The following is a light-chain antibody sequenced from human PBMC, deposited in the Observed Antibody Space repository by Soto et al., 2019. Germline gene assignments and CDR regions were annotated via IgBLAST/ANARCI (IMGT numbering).Light chain of an antibody. CDR1: QSLLHSSGYNY. V-gene: IGKV2-28*01. Sequence: EIVLTQSPLSLPVTPGEPASISCRSSQSLLHSSGYNYVDWYLQKPGQSPQLLIYLVSNRASGVPERFSGSGSGTDFTLKISRVEAEDVGHYHCMQALTAPPTFGQGTKVDIK. CDR2: LVS. J-gene: IGKJ1*01. CDR3: MQALTAPPT.